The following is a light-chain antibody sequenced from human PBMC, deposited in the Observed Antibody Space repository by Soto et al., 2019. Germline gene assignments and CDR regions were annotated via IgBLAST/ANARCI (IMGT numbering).Light chain of an antibody. CDR3: KQYNNWPPRT. Sequence: EIVLTQSPATLSVSPGERATLSCRASQSVSRHLACYQQKPRQAPTLLLHYAATRATGIPARFSGSGSGTEFTLTTSSLQPEDFAANYCKQYNNWPPRTFGSGTKVDIK. J-gene: IGKJ1*01. CDR1: QSVSRH. V-gene: IGKV3-15*01. CDR2: YAA.